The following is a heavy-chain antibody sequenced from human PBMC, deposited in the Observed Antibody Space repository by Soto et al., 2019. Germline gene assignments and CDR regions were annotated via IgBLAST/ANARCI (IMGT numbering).Heavy chain of an antibody. D-gene: IGHD3-3*01. J-gene: IGHJ6*02. CDR3: ERDRRYDFWSGYDNFYGMDV. Sequence: EVQLVESGGGLVQPGGSLRLSCAASGFTFSSYEMNWVRQAPGKGLEWVSYISSSGSTIYYADSVKGRFTISRDNAKNSLYLQMNSLRAEDTAVYYCERDRRYDFWSGYDNFYGMDVWGQGTTVTVSS. CDR1: GFTFSSYE. V-gene: IGHV3-48*03. CDR2: ISSSGSTI.